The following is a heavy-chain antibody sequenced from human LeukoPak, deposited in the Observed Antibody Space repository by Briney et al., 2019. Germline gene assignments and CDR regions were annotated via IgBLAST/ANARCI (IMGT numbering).Heavy chain of an antibody. V-gene: IGHV1-24*01. CDR3: ATIPSKYYYYYGMDV. Sequence: ASVTVSCKVSGYTLTELSMHWVRQAPGKGLEWMGGFDPEDGETIYAQKFQGRVTMTEDTSTDTAYMELSSLRSEDTAVYYCATIPSKYYYYYGMDVWGQGTTVTVSS. CDR2: FDPEDGET. CDR1: GYTLTELS. J-gene: IGHJ6*02.